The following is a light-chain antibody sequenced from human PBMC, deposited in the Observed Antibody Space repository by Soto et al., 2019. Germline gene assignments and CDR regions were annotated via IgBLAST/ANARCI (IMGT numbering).Light chain of an antibody. CDR3: QQYYSYPSIT. J-gene: IGKJ5*01. CDR1: QGISSY. CDR2: AAS. Sequence: AILMTQSPSSLSSCRGDIFTITCGSSQGISSYLAWYQQKPGKAPKLLIYAASTLQSGVPSRFSGSGSGTDFTLTISCLQSEDFATYYCQQYYSYPSITFGQGTRLEIK. V-gene: IGKV1-8*01.